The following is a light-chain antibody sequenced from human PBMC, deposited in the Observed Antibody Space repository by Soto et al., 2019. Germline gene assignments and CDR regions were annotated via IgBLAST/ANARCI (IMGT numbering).Light chain of an antibody. J-gene: IGKJ4*01. Sequence: IVLPQSPGTLSLSPGEGATLSCRASQSISSSYLAWYQHRPGQAPRVFIYGASRRGTGIPDRFSGRGSGSDFTLTICRLQPEPFAVYYCHHYCSSLTCGGGTKVELK. CDR3: HHYCSSLT. V-gene: IGKV3-20*01. CDR1: QSISSSY. CDR2: GAS.